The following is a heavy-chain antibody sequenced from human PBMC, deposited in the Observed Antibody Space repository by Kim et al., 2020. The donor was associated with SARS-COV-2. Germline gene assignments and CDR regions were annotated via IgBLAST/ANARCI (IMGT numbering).Heavy chain of an antibody. Sequence: SETLSLTCTVPGGSISSYYWSWIRPPPGKGLEWIGYIYYSGSTTYNPSLKSRCTISVDTSKHQFSLKLSFVTAPYPAVYYCSRAHRDRSQYTANGYFDL. J-gene: IGHJ2*01. CDR3: SRAHRDRSQYTANGYFDL. CDR1: GGSISSYY. CDR2: IYYSGST. V-gene: IGHV4-59*01. D-gene: IGHD3-16*02.